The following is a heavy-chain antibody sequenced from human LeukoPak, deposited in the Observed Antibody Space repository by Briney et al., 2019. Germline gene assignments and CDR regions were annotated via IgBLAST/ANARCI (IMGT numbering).Heavy chain of an antibody. Sequence: GGSLRLSCAASGFTFSDYYMSWIRQAPGKGLEWVSYISSSGSTIYYADSVKGRFTISRDNAKNSLYLQMNSLRAEDTAVYYCASPSLAAQLMGDAFDIRGQGTMVTVSS. V-gene: IGHV3-11*01. CDR1: GFTFSDYY. D-gene: IGHD6-6*01. CDR3: ASPSLAAQLMGDAFDI. CDR2: ISSSGSTI. J-gene: IGHJ3*02.